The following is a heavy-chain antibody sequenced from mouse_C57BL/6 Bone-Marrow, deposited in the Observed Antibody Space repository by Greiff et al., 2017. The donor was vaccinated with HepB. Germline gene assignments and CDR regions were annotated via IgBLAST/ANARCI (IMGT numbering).Heavy chain of an antibody. J-gene: IGHJ2*01. D-gene: IGHD1-1*01. CDR3: ATLQITPVVAPDY. Sequence: EVQLQQSGAELVKPGASVKLSCTASGFNIKDYYMHWVKQRTEQGLEWIGRIDPEDGETKYAPKFQGKATVTADTSSNTASLQLSSLTSEDTAVYYCATLQITPVVAPDYWGQGTTLTVSS. V-gene: IGHV14-2*01. CDR1: GFNIKDYY. CDR2: IDPEDGET.